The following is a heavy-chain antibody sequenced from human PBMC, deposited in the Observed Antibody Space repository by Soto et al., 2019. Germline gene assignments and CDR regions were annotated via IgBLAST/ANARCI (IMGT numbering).Heavy chain of an antibody. V-gene: IGHV4-30-4*01. D-gene: IGHD6-13*01. CDR1: GGSISSGDYY. CDR3: ARERPQGSSLVC. Sequence: SETLSLTCTVSGGSISSGDYYWRWFRQPPGKGLEWIGYIYYSGSTYYNPSPKSRVTISVDTSKNQFSLKLSSVTAADAAVYYCARERPQGSSLVCWCQGTPVTV. CDR2: IYYSGST. J-gene: IGHJ4*01.